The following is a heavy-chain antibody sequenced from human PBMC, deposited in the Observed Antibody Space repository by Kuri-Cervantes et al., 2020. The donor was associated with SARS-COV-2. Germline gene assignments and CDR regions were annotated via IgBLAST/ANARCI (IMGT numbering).Heavy chain of an antibody. CDR3: ARDRFRVTAAMTTVFWFDP. Sequence: GESLKISCAASGFTFSSYSMNWVRQAPGKGLEWVSSISSSSSYIYYADSVKGRFTISRDNAKNSLYLQMNSLRDEDTAVYYCARDRFRVTAAMTTVFWFDPWGQGTLVTVSS. CDR2: ISSSSSYI. D-gene: IGHD2-2*01. J-gene: IGHJ5*02. CDR1: GFTFSSYS. V-gene: IGHV3-21*01.